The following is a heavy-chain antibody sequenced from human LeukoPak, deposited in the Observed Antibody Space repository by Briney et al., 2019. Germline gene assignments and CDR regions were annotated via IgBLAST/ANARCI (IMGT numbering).Heavy chain of an antibody. J-gene: IGHJ3*01. CDR3: ARVRTPFGVVASPDALDV. CDR2: IYHTGST. D-gene: IGHD3-3*01. Sequence: SETLSLTCTVSGGSIRSSIYYWGWIRQPPGKGLEWVGSIYHTGSTYYSPSLKSRVTISVDTSKNQFSLRLSSVTAADTAVYYCARVRTPFGVVASPDALDVWGQGTAVTVSS. V-gene: IGHV4-39*01. CDR1: GGSIRSSIYY.